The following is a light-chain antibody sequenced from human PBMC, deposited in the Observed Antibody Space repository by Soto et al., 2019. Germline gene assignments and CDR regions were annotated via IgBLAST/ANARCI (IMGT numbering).Light chain of an antibody. CDR2: AAS. J-gene: IGKJ5*01. V-gene: IGKV1-39*01. CDR1: QDIGTY. Sequence: DIQMTQSPSSLSASIGESVIITCRASQDIGTYLNWYQHKPGKAPKHLIYAASSLQTGVPSRFTGSGSGTEFTLTIDSLQPEDFATYYCQQSYTTPRITFGQGTRLEIK. CDR3: QQSYTTPRIT.